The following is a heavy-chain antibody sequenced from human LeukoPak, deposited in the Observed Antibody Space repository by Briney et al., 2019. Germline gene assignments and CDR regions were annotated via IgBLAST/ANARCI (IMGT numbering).Heavy chain of an antibody. CDR3: ARLYSSIDY. D-gene: IGHD6-19*01. CDR2: IYHSGST. CDR1: GGSISSYY. Sequence: PSETLSLTCTVSGGSISSYYWSWIRQPPGKGLEWIGYIYHSGSTNYNPSLKSRVTISVDTSKNQFSLKLSSVTAADTAVYYCARLYSSIDYWGQGTLVTVSS. J-gene: IGHJ4*02. V-gene: IGHV4-59*01.